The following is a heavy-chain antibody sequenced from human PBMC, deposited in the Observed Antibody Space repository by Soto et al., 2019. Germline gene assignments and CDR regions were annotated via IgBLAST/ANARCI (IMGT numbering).Heavy chain of an antibody. Sequence: PSETLSLTCAISGGSISSGGYSWSWIRRPPGKGLEWIGYIYHSGSTYYNPSLKSRVTISVDRSKNQFSLKLSSVTAADTAVYYCARVGYGSGSSNWFDPWGQGTLVTVSS. CDR3: ARVGYGSGSSNWFDP. D-gene: IGHD3-10*01. CDR2: IYHSGST. J-gene: IGHJ5*02. CDR1: GGSISSGGYS. V-gene: IGHV4-30-2*01.